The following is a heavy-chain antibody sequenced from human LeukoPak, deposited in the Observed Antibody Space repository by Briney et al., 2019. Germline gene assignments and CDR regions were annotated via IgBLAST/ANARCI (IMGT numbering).Heavy chain of an antibody. J-gene: IGHJ6*03. V-gene: IGHV4-34*01. CDR3: ARRSRIRYGSGSSPYYYYYYMDV. D-gene: IGHD3-10*01. CDR1: GGSFSGYY. Sequence: SETLSLACAVYGGSFSGYYWSWIRQPPGKGLEWIGEINHSGSTNYNPSLKSRVTISVDTSKNQFSLKLSSVTAADTAVYYCARRSRIRYGSGSSPYYYYYYMDVRGKGTTVTISS. CDR2: INHSGST.